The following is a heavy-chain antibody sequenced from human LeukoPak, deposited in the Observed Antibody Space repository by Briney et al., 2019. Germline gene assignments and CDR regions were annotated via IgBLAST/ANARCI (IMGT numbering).Heavy chain of an antibody. CDR3: AKGIAAASGDY. CDR1: GGTFSSYA. V-gene: IGHV1-69*13. Sequence: VASVKVSCKASGGTFSSYAISWVRQAPGQGLEWMGGIIPIFGTANYAQKFRGRVTITADESTSTAYMELSSLRSEDTAVYYCAKGIAAASGDYWGQGTLVTVSS. CDR2: IIPIFGTA. D-gene: IGHD6-25*01. J-gene: IGHJ4*02.